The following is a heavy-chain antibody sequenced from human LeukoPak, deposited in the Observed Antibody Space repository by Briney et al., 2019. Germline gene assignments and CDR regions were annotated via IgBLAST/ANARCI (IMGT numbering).Heavy chain of an antibody. V-gene: IGHV3-23*01. Sequence: GGSLRLSCAAPGFTFSNYWMSWVRQAPGKGLEWVSGISDSGGNTYYADSVKGRFTISRDNSKNTLYLQMNSLRAEDTAVYYCAKAQGTACFDYWGQGTLVIVSS. CDR2: ISDSGGNT. D-gene: IGHD2-21*01. CDR3: AKAQGTACFDY. J-gene: IGHJ4*02. CDR1: GFTFSNYW.